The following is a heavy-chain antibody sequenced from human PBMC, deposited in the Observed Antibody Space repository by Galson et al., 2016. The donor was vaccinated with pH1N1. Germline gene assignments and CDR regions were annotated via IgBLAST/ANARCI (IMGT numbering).Heavy chain of an antibody. CDR2: LSYDENQE. CDR3: ARGPKSSSGWTFYYFGMDV. CDR1: GLVFRAYS. Sequence: SLRLSCAASGLVFRAYSMHWVRQAPGKGLEWVAVLSYDENQEYYADFVKGRFTVSRDTSRGTLYLQMNSLRPEDTAVYYCARGPKSSSGWTFYYFGMDVWGHGTTVIVS. V-gene: IGHV3-30-3*01. D-gene: IGHD3-22*01. J-gene: IGHJ6*02.